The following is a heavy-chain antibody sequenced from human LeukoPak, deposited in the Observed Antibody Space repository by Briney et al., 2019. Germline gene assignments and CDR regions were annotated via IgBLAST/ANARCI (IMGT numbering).Heavy chain of an antibody. V-gene: IGHV4-39*07. CDR2: IYYSGST. J-gene: IGHJ2*01. CDR1: GGSISSSTFY. D-gene: IGHD2-21*01. CDR3: ARALYRQHIVVVNAKNYWYFDL. Sequence: PSETLSLTCTVSGGSISSSTFYWGWIRQPPGKGLEWIGTIYYSGSTFYNPSLKSRVTVSVDTSKNQFSLKLSSLTAADTAVYYCARALYRQHIVVVNAKNYWYFDLWGRGTLVTVSS.